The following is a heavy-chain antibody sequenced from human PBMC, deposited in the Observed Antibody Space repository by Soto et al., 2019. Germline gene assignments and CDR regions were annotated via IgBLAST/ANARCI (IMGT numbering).Heavy chain of an antibody. V-gene: IGHV4-34*01. CDR2: IKHSGGT. Sequence: XETLCLPCAVHGGSFRGYYWSWIRQPPGKGLEWIGEIKHSGGTNYNPSLKSRVSISVDASKNQFSLQLTSVTAADTAVYYCERLWSSKEGSSWGQGTLVTVSS. CDR1: GGSFRGYY. CDR3: ERLWSSKEGSS. J-gene: IGHJ4*02. D-gene: IGHD3-10*01.